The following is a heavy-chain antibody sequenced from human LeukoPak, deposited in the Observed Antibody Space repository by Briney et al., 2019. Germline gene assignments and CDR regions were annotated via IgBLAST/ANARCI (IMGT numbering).Heavy chain of an antibody. CDR1: GFTFDDYA. D-gene: IGHD5-18*01. Sequence: GGSLRLSCAASGFTFDDYAMHWVRHAPGKGLEWVSLISGDGGSTYYADSVKVRFTISRDNSKNSLYLQMNSLTTEDTALYYCAKDRGGYSYAADYWGQGTLVTVSS. V-gene: IGHV3-43*02. J-gene: IGHJ4*02. CDR2: ISGDGGST. CDR3: AKDRGGYSYAADY.